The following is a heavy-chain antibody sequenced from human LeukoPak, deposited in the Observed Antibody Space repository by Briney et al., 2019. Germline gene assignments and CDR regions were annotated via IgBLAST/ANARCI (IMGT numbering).Heavy chain of an antibody. Sequence: GGSLRLSCAASGFTFSSYWMSWVPQAPGKGLEWVANIKQDGSEKYYVDSVKGRFTISRDNAKNSLYLQMNSLRAENTAVYYCARGSSLGYCTNGVCYFDYWRQGTLVTVSP. CDR3: ARGSSLGYCTNGVCYFDY. D-gene: IGHD2-8*01. J-gene: IGHJ4*02. CDR2: IKQDGSEK. CDR1: GFTFSSYW. V-gene: IGHV3-7*01.